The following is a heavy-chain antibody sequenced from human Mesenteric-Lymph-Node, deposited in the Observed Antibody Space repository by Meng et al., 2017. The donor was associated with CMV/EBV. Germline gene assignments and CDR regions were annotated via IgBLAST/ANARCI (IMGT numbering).Heavy chain of an antibody. D-gene: IGHD2-2*02. V-gene: IGHV3-7*01. J-gene: IGHJ6*02. CDR3: ARSRDYCSSTSCYTTYYYYYYYYYGMDV. CDR1: GFTFSSYW. CDR2: IKQDGSEK. Sequence: GGSLRLSCAASGFTFSSYWMSWVRQAPGKGLEWVANIKQDGSEKYYVDSVKGRFTISRDNAKNSLYLQMNSLRAEDTAVYYCARSRDYCSSTSCYTTYYYYYYYYYGMDVWGQGTTVTVSS.